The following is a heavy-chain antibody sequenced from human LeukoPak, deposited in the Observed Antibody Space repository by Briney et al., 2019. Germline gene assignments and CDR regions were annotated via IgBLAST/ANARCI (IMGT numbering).Heavy chain of an antibody. CDR2: VTGSGRST. D-gene: IGHD3-16*02. Sequence: GGSLRLSCAASGFTFTSYAMTWVRQAPGKRLEWVSTVTGSGRSTYYADSVKGRFTISRDNSKNILDLQMNTLRAEDTAVYYCARVWEVSFDYWGQGSLVTVSS. J-gene: IGHJ4*02. V-gene: IGHV3-23*01. CDR3: ARVWEVSFDY. CDR1: GFTFTSYA.